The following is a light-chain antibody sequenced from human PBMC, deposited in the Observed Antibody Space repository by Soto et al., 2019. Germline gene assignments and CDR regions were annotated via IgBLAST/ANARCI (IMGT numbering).Light chain of an antibody. J-gene: IGKJ1*01. V-gene: IGKV4-1*01. CDR3: QQYYRAPWT. CDR1: QSVLYSSNNKNY. CDR2: WAS. Sequence: DIVMTQSPDSLTVSLGERATINCKSSQSVLYSSNNKNYLAWYQQKPRQPPKLLIYWASTRESGVPDRFSGSESGTDFTLTIRSLQAEDVAVYYCQQYYRAPWTFGQGTKVEIK.